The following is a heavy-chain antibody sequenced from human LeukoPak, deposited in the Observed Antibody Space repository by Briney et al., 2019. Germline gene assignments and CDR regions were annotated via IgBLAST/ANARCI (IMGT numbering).Heavy chain of an antibody. D-gene: IGHD3-10*01. J-gene: IGHJ4*02. Sequence: GGSLRLSCAASGFTFSSYAMHWVRQAPGKGLEWVAVISYDGSNKYYADSVKGRFTISRDNAKSTLYLQMNSLRADDTAVYYCASHPRDYFDYWGQGTLVTVSS. V-gene: IGHV3-30-3*01. CDR3: ASHPRDYFDY. CDR1: GFTFSSYA. CDR2: ISYDGSNK.